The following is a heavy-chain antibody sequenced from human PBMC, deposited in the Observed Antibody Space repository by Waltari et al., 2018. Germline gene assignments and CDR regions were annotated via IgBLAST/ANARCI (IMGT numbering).Heavy chain of an antibody. Sequence: QVQLQQWGAGLLKPSETLSLTCAVYGGSFSGYYWSWIRQPPGKGLEWIGEINHSGSTNYNPSLNGRVTMSVETSNNQFSPKLGSVNDADRAVYYCARDPYSSGLFDWFDPWGQGTLVTVSS. D-gene: IGHD6-19*01. CDR1: GGSFSGYY. CDR3: ARDPYSSGLFDWFDP. CDR2: INHSGST. J-gene: IGHJ5*02. V-gene: IGHV4-34*01.